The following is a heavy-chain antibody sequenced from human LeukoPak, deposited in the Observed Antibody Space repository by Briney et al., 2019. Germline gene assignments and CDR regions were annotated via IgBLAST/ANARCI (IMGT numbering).Heavy chain of an antibody. J-gene: IGHJ4*02. CDR1: GGSFSGYY. CDR3: ARIPLYFLEPFDY. D-gene: IGHD3-3*01. Sequence: SETLSLTCAVYGGSFSGYYWSWIRQPPGKGLEWIGEISHRGRTHYNPSLKGRVTMSVDTSKNQFALEVDSVTAADTAVYYCARIPLYFLEPFDYWGQGILVTVSS. V-gene: IGHV4-34*01. CDR2: ISHRGRT.